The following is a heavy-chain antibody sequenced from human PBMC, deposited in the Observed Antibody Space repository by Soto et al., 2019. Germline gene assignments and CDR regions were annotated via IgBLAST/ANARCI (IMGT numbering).Heavy chain of an antibody. D-gene: IGHD6-13*01. CDR1: IFTFASSA. V-gene: IGHV1-58*01. CDR2: IVVGSGNT. Sequence: GASVKVSCKASIFTFASSAVQWVRQARGQRLEWIGWIVVGSGNTNYAQKFQERVTITRDMSTSTAYMELSSLRSEDTAVYYCAAPGYSSSWYYFDYWGQGTLVTVSS. CDR3: AAPGYSSSWYYFDY. J-gene: IGHJ4*02.